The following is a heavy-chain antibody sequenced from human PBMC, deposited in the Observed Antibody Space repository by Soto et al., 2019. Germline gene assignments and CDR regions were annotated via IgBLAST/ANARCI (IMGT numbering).Heavy chain of an antibody. CDR2: IKQDGSEK. CDR3: ARVINCSGGNGDDYIYSDY. Sequence: EVQLVESGGGLVQPGGSLRLSCAASGFTFSSYWMSWVRQAPGKGLEWVANIKQDGSEKYYVESVEGRFTISRDNAKHSRYLQMDRLGAEDTAVYYCARVINCSGGNGDDYIYSDYWGQGTVVVVSS. D-gene: IGHD2-15*01. J-gene: IGHJ4*02. V-gene: IGHV3-7*01. CDR1: GFTFSSYW.